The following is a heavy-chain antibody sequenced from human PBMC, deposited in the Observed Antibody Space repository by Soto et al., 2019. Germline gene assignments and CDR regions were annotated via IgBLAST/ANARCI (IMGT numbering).Heavy chain of an antibody. Sequence: EVEVVESGGGLVQPGGSLRLSCVASGFTFTNYWMTWVRQAPGKGLEWVANINQDGSGRTHVDSVKGRFTVSRDNAKNSLYLEMNRLRAEDTAVYYCARGDIVVVVAAGGMDVWGQGTTVTVSS. CDR3: ARGDIVVVVAAGGMDV. V-gene: IGHV3-7*01. J-gene: IGHJ6*02. CDR1: GFTFTNYW. CDR2: INQDGSGR. D-gene: IGHD2-15*01.